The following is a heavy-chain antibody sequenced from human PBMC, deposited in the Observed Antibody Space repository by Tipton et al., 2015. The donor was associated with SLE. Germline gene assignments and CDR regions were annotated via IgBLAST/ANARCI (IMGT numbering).Heavy chain of an antibody. CDR3: ARVARYGPSDV. J-gene: IGHJ6*02. V-gene: IGHV3-11*01. Sequence: SLRLSCAASGFSFSDYYMSWIRQAPGKGLEWVSYISSSGSTIYYADSVKGRFTISRDNAKNSLYLQMNSLRAEDTAVYYCARVARYGPSDVWGQGTTVTVSS. CDR2: ISSSGSTI. D-gene: IGHD5-18*01. CDR1: GFSFSDYY.